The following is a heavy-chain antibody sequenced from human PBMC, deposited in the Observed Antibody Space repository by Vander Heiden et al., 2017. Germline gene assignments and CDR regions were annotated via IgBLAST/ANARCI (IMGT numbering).Heavy chain of an antibody. Sequence: QVQLVQSGAEVKKPGASVKVSCKASGYTFTSYYMHWVRQAPGQGLEWMGIINPSGGSTSYAQKFQGRVTMTRDTSTSTVYMELSSLRSEDTAVYYCAKTSYGSGSYYTGDAFDIWGQGTMVTVSS. V-gene: IGHV1-46*01. D-gene: IGHD3-10*01. J-gene: IGHJ3*02. CDR2: INPSGGST. CDR3: AKTSYGSGSYYTGDAFDI. CDR1: GYTFTSYY.